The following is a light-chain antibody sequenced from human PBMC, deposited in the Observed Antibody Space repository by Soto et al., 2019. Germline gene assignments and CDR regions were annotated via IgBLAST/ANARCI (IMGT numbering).Light chain of an antibody. V-gene: IGLV2-8*01. CDR1: SSDVGAYNY. J-gene: IGLJ3*02. CDR3: SSFASSKTWV. CDR2: EVT. Sequence: QSALTQHHSASGSPGQSVTISCTGTSSDVGAYNYVSWYQQHAGKAPKLVIYEVTKRPSGVPDRLSGSKSANTASLTVSGLQAEDEADYYCSSFASSKTWVFGGGTKLTV.